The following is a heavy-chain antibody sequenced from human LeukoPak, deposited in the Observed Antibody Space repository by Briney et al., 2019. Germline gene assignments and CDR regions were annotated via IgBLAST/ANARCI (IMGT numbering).Heavy chain of an antibody. D-gene: IGHD6-19*01. V-gene: IGHV4-34*01. CDR3: ATTGGTNTRYSSGWYFPYYMDV. CDR1: GGSFSDYY. J-gene: IGHJ6*03. Sequence: PSETLSLTCAVYGGSFSDYYWSWIRQPPGKGLEWIGEINHSGSTNYNPSLKSRVTISVDTSKNQFSLKLSSVTAADTAVYYCATTGGTNTRYSSGWYFPYYMDVWGKGTTVTISS. CDR2: INHSGST.